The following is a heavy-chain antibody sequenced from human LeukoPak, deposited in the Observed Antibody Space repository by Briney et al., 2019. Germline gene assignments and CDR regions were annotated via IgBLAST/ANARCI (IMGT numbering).Heavy chain of an antibody. CDR2: ISTYNGNT. J-gene: IGHJ6*03. CDR3: ARGMMTPYYYYMDV. D-gene: IGHD2-15*01. Sequence: ASVKVSCKASGYTFSSYGISWVRQAPGLGLEWMGWISTYNGNTNYAQNLQGRVTMTTDTSTSTAYMELRSLRSDDTAVYYCARGMMTPYYYYMDVWGKGTTVTVSS. V-gene: IGHV1-18*04. CDR1: GYTFSSYG.